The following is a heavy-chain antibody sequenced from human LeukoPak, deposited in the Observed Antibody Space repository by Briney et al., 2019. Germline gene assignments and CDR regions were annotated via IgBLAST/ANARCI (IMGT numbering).Heavy chain of an antibody. CDR1: GFSFKDYG. Sequence: GGSLRLSCAATGFSFKDYGMHWVRQPPGKGLEWVSAINWNGGGTDYADSVKGRFTISRDNAKNSLYLQLSSLRPEDTALYYCAKHLTATNTYSFFGLDVWGQGTSVTVSS. CDR3: AKHLTATNTYSFFGLDV. V-gene: IGHV3-9*01. CDR2: INWNGGGT. J-gene: IGHJ6*02. D-gene: IGHD1-26*01.